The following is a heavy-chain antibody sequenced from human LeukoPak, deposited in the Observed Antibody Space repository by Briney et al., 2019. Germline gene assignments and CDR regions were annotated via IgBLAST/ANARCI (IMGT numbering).Heavy chain of an antibody. CDR1: GFTFSSYG. Sequence: GGTLRLSCAASGFTFSSYGMSWVRQAPGKGLEWVSAISGSGGSTYYADSVKGRFTISRDNAKNSLYLQMNSLRAEDTAVYYCARAESWFGELNWFDPWGQGTLVTVSS. CDR3: ARAESWFGELNWFDP. CDR2: ISGSGGST. J-gene: IGHJ5*02. V-gene: IGHV3-23*01. D-gene: IGHD3-10*01.